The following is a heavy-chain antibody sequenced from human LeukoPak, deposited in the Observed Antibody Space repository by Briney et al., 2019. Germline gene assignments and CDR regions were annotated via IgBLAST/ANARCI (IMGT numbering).Heavy chain of an antibody. J-gene: IGHJ6*03. D-gene: IGHD1-26*01. CDR3: ARVNHLVGATPYYYYYMDV. Sequence: ASVKVSCKASGGTFSSYAISWVRQAPGQGLEWMGGIIPIFGTANYAQKFQGRVTITTDESTSTAYMELGSLRSEDTAVYYCARVNHLVGATPYYYYYMDVWGKGTTVTVSS. CDR1: GGTFSSYA. CDR2: IIPIFGTA. V-gene: IGHV1-69*05.